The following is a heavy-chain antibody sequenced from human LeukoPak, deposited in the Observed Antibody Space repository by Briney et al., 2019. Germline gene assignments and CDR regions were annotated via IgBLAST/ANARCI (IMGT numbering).Heavy chain of an antibody. CDR3: AGHHPRNTVDF. Sequence: SETLSLTCTVSGGSISSYYWSWIRQPPGKGLEGIGDISYSGSTNYNPSLKSRVTISLDTSKNQFSLKLSSVTAADTAVYYCAGHHPRNTVDFWGQGTLVTVSS. CDR1: GGSISSYY. CDR2: ISYSGST. V-gene: IGHV4-59*08. J-gene: IGHJ4*02. D-gene: IGHD2/OR15-2a*01.